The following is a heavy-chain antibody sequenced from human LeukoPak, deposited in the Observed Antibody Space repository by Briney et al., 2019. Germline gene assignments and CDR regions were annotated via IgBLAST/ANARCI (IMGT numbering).Heavy chain of an antibody. Sequence: GGSLRLPCAASGFAFNFFAMSWVRQARGKVLEWVATINASGGIKHYADSVKDRFTISRENSKNTVYLNMNTLRCEDTPVYYCTTPISGGLAVTGDWFGGWGQGALVTVSS. V-gene: IGHV3-23*01. D-gene: IGHD6-19*01. CDR3: TTPISGGLAVTGDWFGG. J-gene: IGHJ5*02. CDR2: INASGGIK. CDR1: GFAFNFFA.